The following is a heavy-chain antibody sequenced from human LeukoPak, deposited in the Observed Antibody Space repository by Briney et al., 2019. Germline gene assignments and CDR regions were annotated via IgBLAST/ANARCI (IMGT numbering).Heavy chain of an antibody. J-gene: IGHJ4*02. D-gene: IGHD2-15*01. V-gene: IGHV4-34*01. CDR1: GGSFSGYY. Sequence: SETLSLTCAVYGGSFSGYYWSWIRQPPGKGLEWIGEINHSGSTNYNPSLKSRVTISVDTSKNQFSLKQSSVTAADTAVYYCARVVVVVAATHIDYWGQGTLVTVSS. CDR2: INHSGST. CDR3: ARVVVVVAATHIDY.